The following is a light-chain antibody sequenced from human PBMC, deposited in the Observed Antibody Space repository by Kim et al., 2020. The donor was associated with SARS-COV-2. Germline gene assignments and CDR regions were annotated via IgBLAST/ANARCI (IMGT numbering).Light chain of an antibody. Sequence: GNTVAISCTRSGGSIASNFVQWYQQRPGSSPTTVVYENTQKPSGVPDRFSGSNDTSSNSASLAIFGLETEEEADYYCQSYDETNRVFGGGTKLTVL. V-gene: IGLV6-57*01. J-gene: IGLJ3*02. CDR1: GGSIASNF. CDR2: ENT. CDR3: QSYDETNRV.